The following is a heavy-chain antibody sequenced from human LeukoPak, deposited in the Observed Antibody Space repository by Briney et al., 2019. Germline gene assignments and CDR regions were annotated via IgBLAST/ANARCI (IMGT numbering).Heavy chain of an antibody. V-gene: IGHV3-13*01. J-gene: IGHJ2*01. CDR3: PGGSGVSYGFDL. D-gene: IGHD3-16*01. CDR1: GFTCSSYD. Sequence: LLLCCAASGFTCSSYDMQWVRHPKEKDLEWLSSIGTARETYYPGSVKVQFTISRENAKNSLYLQMSSMRDGDTAVYCWPGGSGVSYGFDLWGRGTVVSVSS. CDR2: IGTARET.